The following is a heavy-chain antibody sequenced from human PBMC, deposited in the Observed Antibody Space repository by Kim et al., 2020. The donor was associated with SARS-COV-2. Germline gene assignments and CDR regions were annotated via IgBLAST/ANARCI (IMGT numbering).Heavy chain of an antibody. Sequence: GGSLRLSCAASGFTFSSYAMSWVRQAPGKGLEWVSVIYSGGSSTYYADSVKGRFTISRDNSKNTLYLQMNSLRAEDTAVYYCAKLRSPDYRDAFDIWGQGTMVTVSS. J-gene: IGHJ3*02. CDR3: AKLRSPDYRDAFDI. CDR1: GFTFSSYA. V-gene: IGHV3-23*03. CDR2: IYSGGSST. D-gene: IGHD3-16*01.